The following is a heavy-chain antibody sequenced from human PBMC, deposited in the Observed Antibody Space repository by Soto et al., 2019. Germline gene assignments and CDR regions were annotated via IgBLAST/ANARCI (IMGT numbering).Heavy chain of an antibody. CDR1: GASITGSFF. Sequence: LSLTCTVSGASITGSFFCIWIRHPAGKGLEWIGRFSLSGTTNYNPSLRSRVTMSADVSKNQFSLRLTSVTAADTALYYCARGMTPPGAPAWYYFDSWGQGALVTVSS. D-gene: IGHD2-8*02. CDR3: ARGMTPPGAPAWYYFDS. J-gene: IGHJ4*02. CDR2: FSLSGTT. V-gene: IGHV4-4*07.